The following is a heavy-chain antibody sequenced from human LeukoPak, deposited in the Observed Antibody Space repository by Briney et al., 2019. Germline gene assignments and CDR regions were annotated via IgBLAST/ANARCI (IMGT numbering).Heavy chain of an antibody. CDR3: ARECLTCGGDSYDY. V-gene: IGHV3-48*03. CDR2: IDGSGNSI. CDR1: GFTFNIYE. D-gene: IGHD2-21*01. Sequence: TGGSLRLSCAASGFTFNIYEFNWVRQAPGKGLEWLSYIDGSGNSIYYADSAKGRFTISRDNAKNSLYLQMSSLRADDTAVYYCARECLTCGGDSYDYWGQGALVTVSS. J-gene: IGHJ4*02.